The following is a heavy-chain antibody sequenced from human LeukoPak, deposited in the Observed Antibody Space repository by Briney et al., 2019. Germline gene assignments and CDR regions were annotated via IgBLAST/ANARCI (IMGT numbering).Heavy chain of an antibody. V-gene: IGHV3-48*02. J-gene: IGHJ4*02. D-gene: IGHD4-17*01. Sequence: GGSLRLSCAASGFTFSTYNMNWVRQAPGKGLGWLSYISTDSDSIYYADSVKGRFTISRDNARNSLYLQMNSLRDEDTAVYYCARPTPYGDYFDYWGQGTLVTVSS. CDR3: ARPTPYGDYFDY. CDR1: GFTFSTYN. CDR2: ISTDSDSI.